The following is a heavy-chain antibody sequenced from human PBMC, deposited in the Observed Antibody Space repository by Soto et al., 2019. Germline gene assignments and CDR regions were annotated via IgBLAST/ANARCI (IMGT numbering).Heavy chain of an antibody. V-gene: IGHV1-46*01. D-gene: IGHD2-8*01. CDR3: PRPPYPGCINAVCYPLDY. Sequence: QVQLVQSGAEVKKPGASVKISCKASGYTFTSYYMHWVRQAPGQGLEWMGIINPSGGSTNYAQKLQGGVAMTRDTSTSTVYMELNSLRSEDTAVYYCPRPPYPGCINAVCYPLDYWGQGTLVTVSS. CDR2: INPSGGST. J-gene: IGHJ4*02. CDR1: GYTFTSYY.